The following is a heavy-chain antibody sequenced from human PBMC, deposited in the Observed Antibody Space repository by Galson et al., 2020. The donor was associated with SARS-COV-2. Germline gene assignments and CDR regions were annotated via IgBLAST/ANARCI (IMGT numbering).Heavy chain of an antibody. CDR2: IYWNDDK. J-gene: IGHJ4*02. V-gene: IGHV2-5*01. D-gene: IGHD6-13*01. CDR3: AHRLGSDSSSWYWFPDY. Sequence: SGPTLVKPTQTLTLTCTFSGFSLSTSGVGVGWIRQPPGKALEWLALIYWNDDKRYSPSLKSRLTITKDTSKNQVVLTMTNMDPVDTATYYCAHRLGSDSSSWYWFPDYWGQGTLVTVSS. CDR1: GFSLSTSGVG.